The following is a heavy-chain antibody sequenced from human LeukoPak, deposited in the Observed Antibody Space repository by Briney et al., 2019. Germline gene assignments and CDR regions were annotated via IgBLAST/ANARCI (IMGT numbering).Heavy chain of an antibody. CDR2: IYSGDNT. V-gene: IGHV3-66*01. CDR3: ARFVSGLQDY. D-gene: IGHD5/OR15-5a*01. J-gene: IGHJ4*02. CDR1: GFTFSSYA. Sequence: PGGSLRLSCAASGFTFSSYAMSWVRQAPGKGLEWVSVIYSGDNTYYADSVKGRFTISRDNSKNTLYLQMNSLRAEDTAVYYCARFVSGLQDYWGQGTLVTVSP.